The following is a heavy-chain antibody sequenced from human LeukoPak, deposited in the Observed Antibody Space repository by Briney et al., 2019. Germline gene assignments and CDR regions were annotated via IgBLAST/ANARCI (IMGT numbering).Heavy chain of an antibody. CDR2: IYYSGNT. V-gene: IGHV4-59*04. CDR1: GGSISSYY. Sequence: PSETLSLTCTVSGGSISSYYWSWIRHPPGKGLEWIGNIYYSGNTYYNPSLKGRVAMSIDTSKNHFSLKLSSVTAADTAVYYCASLLNGGVAHWFDPWGQGTQVTVSS. D-gene: IGHD2-8*02. CDR3: ASLLNGGVAHWFDP. J-gene: IGHJ5*02.